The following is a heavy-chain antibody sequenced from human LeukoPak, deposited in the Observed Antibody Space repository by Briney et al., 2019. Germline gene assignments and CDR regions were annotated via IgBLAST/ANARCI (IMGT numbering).Heavy chain of an antibody. CDR3: ARWSRSCSSTSCLFDY. V-gene: IGHV3-23*01. Sequence: GGSLRLSCAASGFTFSGYAMNWVRQAPGKGLEWVLGVSGSGDNTYYADSVKDRFTISRDNSKNTLYLQMNSLRADDTAVYYCARWSRSCSSTSCLFDYWGQGTLVTVSS. CDR2: VSGSGDNT. J-gene: IGHJ4*02. D-gene: IGHD2-2*01. CDR1: GFTFSGYA.